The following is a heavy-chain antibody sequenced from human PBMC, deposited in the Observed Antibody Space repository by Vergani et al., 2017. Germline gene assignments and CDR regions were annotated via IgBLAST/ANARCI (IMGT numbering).Heavy chain of an antibody. CDR2: IYHTGTT. D-gene: IGHD6-19*01. CDR1: GYSISTGYQ. CDR3: VRRMEVAVAGSFDL. V-gene: IGHV4-38-2*02. Sequence: QVQLQESGPGLAKPSETLSLMCNVSGYSISTGYQWGWIRQPPGQGLEWIGNIYHTGTTYYNPSLKSRITISVDTSKNQFSLKLTSVGAADTARYYCVRRMEVAVAGSFDLWGQGTVVTVSS. J-gene: IGHJ4*02.